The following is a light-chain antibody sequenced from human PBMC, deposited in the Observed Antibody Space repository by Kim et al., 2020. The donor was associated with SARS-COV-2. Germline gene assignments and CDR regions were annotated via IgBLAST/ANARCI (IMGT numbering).Light chain of an antibody. CDR1: TSNIGTNL. J-gene: IGLJ2*01. CDR2: SAN. CDR3: AAWDASLRVV. Sequence: PGQRVPISCSGSTSNIGTNLVSWYQQLPGTAPKLLIYSANQRPSGVPDRFSASKSGTSASLAISGLQSEDEADYYCAAWDASLRVVFGGGTQLTVL. V-gene: IGLV1-44*01.